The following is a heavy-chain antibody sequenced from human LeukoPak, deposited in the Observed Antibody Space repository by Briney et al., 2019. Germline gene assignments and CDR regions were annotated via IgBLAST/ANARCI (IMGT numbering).Heavy chain of an antibody. CDR1: GGSISSSSHH. CDR3: TREYSSSSDY. V-gene: IGHV4-39*02. CDR2: IYYSGNT. J-gene: IGHJ4*02. D-gene: IGHD6-6*01. Sequence: ASETLSLTCTVSGGSISSSSHHWSWVRQPPGKGLEWIGSIYYSGNTYYNPSLKSRVTISVDTSKYQFSLKLTSVTAADTAVYYCTREYSSSSDYWGQGTLVTVSS.